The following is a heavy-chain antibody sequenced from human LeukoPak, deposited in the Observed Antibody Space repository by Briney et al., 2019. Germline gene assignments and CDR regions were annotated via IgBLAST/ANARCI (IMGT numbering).Heavy chain of an antibody. CDR2: IRYDGSNK. V-gene: IGHV3-30*02. D-gene: IGHD3-3*01. J-gene: IGHJ4*02. CDR3: AKDAYDFWSGVDY. Sequence: GGSLRLSCAASGFTFSSYGMHWVRQAPGKGLEWVAFIRYDGSNKYYADSVKGRFTISRDNSKNTLYLQMNSLRAEDTAVYYCAKDAYDFWSGVDYWGQGTLVTVSS. CDR1: GFTFSSYG.